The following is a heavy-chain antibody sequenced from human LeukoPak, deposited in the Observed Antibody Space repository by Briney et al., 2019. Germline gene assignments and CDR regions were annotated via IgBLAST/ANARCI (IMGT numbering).Heavy chain of an antibody. D-gene: IGHD2-2*01. Sequence: SETLSLTCAVSGYSISSGYYWGWIRQPPGKVLEWIGSIYHSGSTYYNPSLKSRVTISVDTSKNQFSLKLSSVTAADTAVYYCARAHYCSSTSCYGGVDYWGQGTLVTVSS. CDR2: IYHSGST. J-gene: IGHJ4*02. CDR3: ARAHYCSSTSCYGGVDY. V-gene: IGHV4-38-2*01. CDR1: GYSISSGYY.